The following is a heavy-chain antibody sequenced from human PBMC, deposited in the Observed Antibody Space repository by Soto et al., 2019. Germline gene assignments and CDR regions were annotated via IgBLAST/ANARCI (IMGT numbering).Heavy chain of an antibody. J-gene: IGHJ4*02. CDR2: IYHSGST. D-gene: IGHD6-19*01. Sequence: QLQLQESGSRLVKASQTLSLTCAVSGGSISSGGFSCNWIRQPPGKGLEWIGYIYHSGSTYFNPSLKILVTMSVDRSTNQFSLKLISVTATDTAVYYCASRVSDYFDYLGQGTPVTVSS. CDR3: ASRVSDYFDY. V-gene: IGHV4-30-2*01. CDR1: GGSISSGGFS.